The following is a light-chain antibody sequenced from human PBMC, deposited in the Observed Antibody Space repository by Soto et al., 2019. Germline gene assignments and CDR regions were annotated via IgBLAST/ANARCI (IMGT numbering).Light chain of an antibody. CDR3: AAWDDSLNGVV. V-gene: IGLV1-44*01. CDR2: SNS. J-gene: IGLJ2*01. CDR1: SSNIGSNN. Sequence: QAVVTLPPSASGTPGQRVTISCSGSSSNIGSNNVNWYQQVPGTAPKLLIYSNSQRPSGVPDRFSGSKSGTSASLAISGLQSEDEADYYCAAWDDSLNGVVFGGGTKLTVL.